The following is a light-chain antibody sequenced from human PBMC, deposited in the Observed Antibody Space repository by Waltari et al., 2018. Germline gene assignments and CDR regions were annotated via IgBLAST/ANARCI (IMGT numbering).Light chain of an antibody. CDR3: QSYDRSTVI. J-gene: IGLJ2*01. V-gene: IGLV6-57*03. Sequence: NFILTQPHSVSESPGKTITISCTRSSGSIASNYWQWYRQRPGSAPPTLINDDNQRAPGVPYRFSGSIDYSSNSAFLTISTLKTEDEADYYCQSYDRSTVIFGGGTKLTVL. CDR1: SGSIASNY. CDR2: DDN.